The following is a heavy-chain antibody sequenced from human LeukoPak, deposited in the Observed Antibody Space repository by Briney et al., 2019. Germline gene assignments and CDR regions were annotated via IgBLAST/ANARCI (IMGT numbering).Heavy chain of an antibody. Sequence: PSETLSLTCTVSGGSISSGGYYWSWIRQHPGQGLEWIGYIYYSGSTYYNPSLKSRVTISVDTSKNQFSLKLSSVTAADTAVYYCARVAVVTGYGMDVWGQGTTVTVSS. CDR1: GGSISSGGYY. V-gene: IGHV4-31*03. CDR2: IYYSGST. CDR3: ARVAVVTGYGMDV. D-gene: IGHD6-19*01. J-gene: IGHJ6*02.